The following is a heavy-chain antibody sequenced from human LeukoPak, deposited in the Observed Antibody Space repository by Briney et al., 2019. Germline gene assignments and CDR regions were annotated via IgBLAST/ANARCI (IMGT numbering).Heavy chain of an antibody. J-gene: IGHJ4*02. Sequence: KTSETLSLTCAVSGGSISSGDYSWSWIRQPPGEGLEWIGFIYNSGNTYYHPSLKSRFTLSVDTSKNQFSLNLSSVTAADTAVYYCARTAYDSSDFYRFDYWGQGTLVTVSS. CDR1: GGSISSGDYS. CDR2: IYNSGNT. D-gene: IGHD3-22*01. V-gene: IGHV4-30-4*07. CDR3: ARTAYDSSDFYRFDY.